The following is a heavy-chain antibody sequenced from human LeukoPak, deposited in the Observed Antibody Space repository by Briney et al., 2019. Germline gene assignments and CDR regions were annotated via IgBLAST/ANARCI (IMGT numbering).Heavy chain of an antibody. CDR1: GYTFTSYG. D-gene: IGHD1-1*01. CDR2: ISAYNGNT. Sequence: ASVKVSCKASGYTFTSYGISWVRQAPGQGLEWMGWISAYNGNTNYAQKLQGRVTMTRDTSISTAYMELSRLRSDDTAVYYCARRNWNGRLGFDPWGQGTLVTVSS. V-gene: IGHV1-18*01. CDR3: ARRNWNGRLGFDP. J-gene: IGHJ5*02.